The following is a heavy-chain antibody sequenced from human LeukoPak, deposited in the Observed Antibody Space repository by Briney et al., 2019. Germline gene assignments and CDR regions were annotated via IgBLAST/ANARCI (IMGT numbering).Heavy chain of an antibody. V-gene: IGHV3-74*01. J-gene: IGHJ4*02. D-gene: IGHD6-19*01. CDR2: KSSDGSNT. CDR1: GFYLSAYW. Sequence: GGSLRLSCAASGFYLSAYWMHWVRQVPGKGLVWVSRKSSDGSNTNYADSVKGRFTVSRDNAKNTLYLQMNSLRVEDTAVYYCARLGPASSGWPESFDYWGQGTLVTVSS. CDR3: ARLGPASSGWPESFDY.